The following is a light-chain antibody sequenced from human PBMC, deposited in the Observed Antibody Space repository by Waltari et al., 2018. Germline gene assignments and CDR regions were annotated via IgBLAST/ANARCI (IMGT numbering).Light chain of an antibody. V-gene: IGLV2-23*01. CDR3: CSYSHADTLI. Sequence: QSALTQPASVSGSPGQSITISCTGSDSDVGTYHLVAWFQQHPGRAPKVIIYVASKPPSGLSARFSGSKSGNTASLTISGLQAEDEAHYYCCSYSHADTLIFGGGTKLTVL. CDR2: VAS. J-gene: IGLJ2*01. CDR1: DSDVGTYHL.